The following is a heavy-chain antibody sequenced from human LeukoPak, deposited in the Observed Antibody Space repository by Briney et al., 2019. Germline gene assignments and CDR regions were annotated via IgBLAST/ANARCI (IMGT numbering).Heavy chain of an antibody. Sequence: GGSLRLSCAASGFTFSSYGMHWVRQAPGKGLEWVAFIRYDGSNKYYADSVKGRFTISRDNSKNTLYLQMNSLRAEDTAVYYCAKVRYSDHSCSGGSCYYLDYWGQGTLVTVSS. J-gene: IGHJ4*02. CDR2: IRYDGSNK. D-gene: IGHD2-15*01. CDR3: AKVRYSDHSCSGGSCYYLDY. CDR1: GFTFSSYG. V-gene: IGHV3-30*02.